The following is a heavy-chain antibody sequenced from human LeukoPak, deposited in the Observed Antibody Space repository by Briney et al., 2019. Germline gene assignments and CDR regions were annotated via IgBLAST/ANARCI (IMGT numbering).Heavy chain of an antibody. CDR2: IYYSGST. Sequence: PSETLSLTCTVSGGSINSSSYYWGWIRQPPGKGLEWIGSIYYSGSTYYNPSLKSRVTISVDTSKNQFSLKLSSVTAADTAVYYCARPYYDILTGSYYFDYWGQGTLVTVSS. D-gene: IGHD3-9*01. V-gene: IGHV4-39*01. J-gene: IGHJ4*02. CDR3: ARPYYDILTGSYYFDY. CDR1: GGSINSSSYY.